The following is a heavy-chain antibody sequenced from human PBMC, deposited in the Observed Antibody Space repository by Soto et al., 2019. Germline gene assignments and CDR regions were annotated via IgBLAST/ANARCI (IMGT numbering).Heavy chain of an antibody. CDR1: GYTFTSYY. CDR3: ARDIITTGTSSYY. V-gene: IGHV1-46*03. J-gene: IGHJ4*02. CDR2: INPSGGST. D-gene: IGHD1-1*01. Sequence: AASVQVSCKASGYTFTSYYVHWVRQAPGQGLEWMGIINPSGGSTRYAQKFQGRVTMTSDASTTTVYMQLSSLRSDDTAVYYCARDIITTGTSSYYWGQGTLVTVSS.